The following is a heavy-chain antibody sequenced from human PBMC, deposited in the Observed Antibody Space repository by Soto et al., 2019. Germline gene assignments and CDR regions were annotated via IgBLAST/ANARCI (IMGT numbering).Heavy chain of an antibody. V-gene: IGHV3-21*01. CDR2: LSGGSSDT. CDR1: GFTFTSCG. J-gene: IGHJ4*02. CDR3: ERVAY. Sequence: PVRSLRLSCAASGFTFTSCGMSWVRQAPGKGLEWVASLSGGSSDTCYADSVKVRFIISRDNAQNSLFLKMNTLRPEDTAMYYCERVAYWGPGTQVTVSS.